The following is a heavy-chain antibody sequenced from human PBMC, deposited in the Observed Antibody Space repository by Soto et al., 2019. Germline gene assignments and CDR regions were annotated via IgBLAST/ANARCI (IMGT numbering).Heavy chain of an antibody. CDR3: ARVESGYDYYYFDY. CDR2: IYYSGST. V-gene: IGHV4-59*01. J-gene: IGHJ4*02. D-gene: IGHD5-12*01. Sequence: SETLSLTCTVSGGSIGSYYWSWIRQPPGKGLEWIGYIYYSGSTNYNPSLKSRVTISVDTSKNQFSLKLSSVTAADTAVYYCARVESGYDYYYFDYWGQGTLVTVSS. CDR1: GGSIGSYY.